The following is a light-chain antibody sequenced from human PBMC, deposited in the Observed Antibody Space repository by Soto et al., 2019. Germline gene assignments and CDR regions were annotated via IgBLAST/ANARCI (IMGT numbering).Light chain of an antibody. J-gene: IGKJ2*01. V-gene: IGKV4-1*01. CDR2: WAT. Sequence: DIVLTQSPDSLAVSLGERATLSCKSSQSVLNSANRRDYLAWYQQKPGQPPKLLIYWATIRESGVPDRFSGGGSETDFTLTISSLQAEDVAVYYCQQYFGPPYTFGQGTKLEIK. CDR1: QSVLNSANRRDY. CDR3: QQYFGPPYT.